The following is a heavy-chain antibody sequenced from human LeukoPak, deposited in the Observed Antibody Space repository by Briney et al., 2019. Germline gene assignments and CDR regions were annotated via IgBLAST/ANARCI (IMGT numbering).Heavy chain of an antibody. CDR2: IYTSGGT. D-gene: IGHD7-27*01. Sequence: SETLSLTCTVSGGSISSYFWSWIRQPAGRGLEWIGRIYTSGGTNYNPSLKSRVTISADTSKNQFSLKLTSVTAADTAVYYCAKLTTNGGTYFHYWGQGTLVAVSS. V-gene: IGHV4-4*07. CDR1: GGSISSYF. CDR3: AKLTTNGGTYFHY. J-gene: IGHJ4*02.